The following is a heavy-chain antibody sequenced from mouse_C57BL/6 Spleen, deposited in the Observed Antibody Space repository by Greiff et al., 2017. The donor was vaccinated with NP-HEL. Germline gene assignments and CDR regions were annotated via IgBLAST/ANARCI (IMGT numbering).Heavy chain of an antibody. Sequence: QVQLKQSGPGLVQPSQSLSITCTVSGFSLTSYGVHWVRQSPGKGLEWLGVIWSGGSTDYNAAFISRLSISKDNSKSQVFFKMNSLQADDTAIYYCARMGREYFDVWGTGTTVTVSS. V-gene: IGHV2-2*01. CDR3: ARMGREYFDV. CDR1: GFSLTSYG. CDR2: IWSGGST. J-gene: IGHJ1*03. D-gene: IGHD4-1*01.